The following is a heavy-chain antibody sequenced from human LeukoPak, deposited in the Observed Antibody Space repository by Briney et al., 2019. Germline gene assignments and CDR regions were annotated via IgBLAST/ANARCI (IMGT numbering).Heavy chain of an antibody. Sequence: GGSLRLSCAASGLTFISYWMSWVRQAPGKGLEWVANIKQDGSEKYYVDSVKGRFTISRDNAKNSLYLQMNSLRAEDTAVYYCAREVGYSGSYWGTYFDYWGQGTLVTVSS. V-gene: IGHV3-7*01. CDR3: AREVGYSGSYWGTYFDY. J-gene: IGHJ4*02. CDR2: IKQDGSEK. CDR1: GLTFISYW. D-gene: IGHD1-26*01.